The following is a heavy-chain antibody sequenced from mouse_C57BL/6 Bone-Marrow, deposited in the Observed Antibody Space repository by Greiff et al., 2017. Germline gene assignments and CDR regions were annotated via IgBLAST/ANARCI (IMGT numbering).Heavy chain of an antibody. CDR2: IDPETGGT. J-gene: IGHJ2*01. CDR3: TSRYYFAY. V-gene: IGHV1-15*01. CDR1: GYTFTDYE. Sequence: VKLMESGAELVRPGASVTLSCKASGYTFTDYEMHWVKQTPVHGLEWIGAIDPETGGTAYNQKFKGKAILTADTSSSTAYMELRSLTSEDSAVYYCTSRYYFAYWGQGTTLTVSS.